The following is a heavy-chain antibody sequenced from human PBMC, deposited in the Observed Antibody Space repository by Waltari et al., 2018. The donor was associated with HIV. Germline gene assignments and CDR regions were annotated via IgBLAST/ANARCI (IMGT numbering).Heavy chain of an antibody. V-gene: IGHV3-74*01. CDR2: SNTDGSGT. Sequence: EVQLVESGGGLVQPGGSLRLSCTASGFTFSSYWMHWVRQAPGKGLGWVSVSNTDGSGTNYADSVKGRFTISRDNAKNTLYLQMNSLRAEDTAVYYCARGVGSAYYFDHWGQGTLVTVSS. J-gene: IGHJ4*02. D-gene: IGHD1-26*01. CDR1: GFTFSSYW. CDR3: ARGVGSAYYFDH.